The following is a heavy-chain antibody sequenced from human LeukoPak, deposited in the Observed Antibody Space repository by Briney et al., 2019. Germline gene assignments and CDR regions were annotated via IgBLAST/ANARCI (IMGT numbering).Heavy chain of an antibody. J-gene: IGHJ4*02. V-gene: IGHV3-23*01. CDR2: VTGSSSYT. CDR1: GFNFSNYA. CDR3: AKDRSSTTSCSNY. D-gene: IGHD2-2*01. Sequence: GGSLRLSCTASGFNFSNYAMTWVRQAPGKGLEWVSAVTGSSSYTYYADSVKGRFTISRDNFKNMLYLEMNSLRVEDTARYYCAKDRSSTTSCSNYWGRGTLVTVSS.